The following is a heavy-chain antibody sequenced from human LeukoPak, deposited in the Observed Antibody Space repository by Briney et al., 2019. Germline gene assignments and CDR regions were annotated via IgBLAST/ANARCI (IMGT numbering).Heavy chain of an antibody. V-gene: IGHV3-23*01. D-gene: IGHD1-26*01. CDR1: GFTFSSYA. CDR2: ISGSGGST. Sequence: GGSPRHSCAASGFTFSSYATSWVRQALGKGLEWVSAISGSGGSTYSADSVKGRFTISRDNSQNTRYLQMDSLRAEDTAVYYCARDMSGSNGLDGFDIWGEGRMVAV. J-gene: IGHJ3*02. CDR3: ARDMSGSNGLDGFDI.